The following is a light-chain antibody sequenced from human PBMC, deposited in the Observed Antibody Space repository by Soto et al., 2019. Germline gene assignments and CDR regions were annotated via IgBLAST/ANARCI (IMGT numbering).Light chain of an antibody. CDR1: SSDIGSDKL. J-gene: IGLJ3*02. CDR2: EAF. CDR3: CSYAGSTTWV. Sequence: QSVLTQPASVSGSPGQSITISCTGTSSDIGSDKLVSWYQQHPGRAPKIIIYEAFKRPSGVSNRFSGSRSGNTASLTISGLRGDDEADYYCCSYAGSTTWVFGGGTKVTVL. V-gene: IGLV2-23*01.